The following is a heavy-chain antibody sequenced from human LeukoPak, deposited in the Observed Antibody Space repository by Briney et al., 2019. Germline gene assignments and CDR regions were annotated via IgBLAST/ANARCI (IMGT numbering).Heavy chain of an antibody. CDR1: GYTFTGYY. D-gene: IGHD4-17*01. Sequence: ASVKVSCKASGYTFTGYYMHWVRQAPGQGLEWMGWINPNSGGTNYAQKFQGRVTMTRDTSISTAYMELSRLRSDDTAVYYCAGGSLVTTKYYYYMDVWGKGPRSPSP. CDR2: INPNSGGT. J-gene: IGHJ6*03. V-gene: IGHV1-2*02. CDR3: AGGSLVTTKYYYYMDV.